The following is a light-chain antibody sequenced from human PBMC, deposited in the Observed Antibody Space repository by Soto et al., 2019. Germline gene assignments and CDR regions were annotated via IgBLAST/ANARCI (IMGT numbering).Light chain of an antibody. V-gene: IGKV3-11*01. CDR3: QQRSDWPPIT. Sequence: EIVLTQSPATLSLSPGERATLSCRASQSVSSSLAWYQQKPGQPPRLLIYDASNRATGIPARFSGIGSVTDFTLTISSLEPEDFAVYYCQQRSDWPPITFGQGTRLESK. J-gene: IGKJ5*01. CDR2: DAS. CDR1: QSVSSS.